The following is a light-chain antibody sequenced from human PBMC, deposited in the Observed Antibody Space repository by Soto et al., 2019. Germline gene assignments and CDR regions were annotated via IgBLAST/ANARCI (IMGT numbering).Light chain of an antibody. Sequence: QSALTQPASVSGSPGQSITISCTGTSSDVGGYNYVSWYQQHPGKAPKLMIYEVSNRPSGVSNRFSGCKSGNTASLTISGLQAEDEADYSCSSYTSNTALVFGTGTKLTVL. J-gene: IGLJ1*01. CDR3: SSYTSNTALV. V-gene: IGLV2-14*01. CDR2: EVS. CDR1: SSDVGGYNY.